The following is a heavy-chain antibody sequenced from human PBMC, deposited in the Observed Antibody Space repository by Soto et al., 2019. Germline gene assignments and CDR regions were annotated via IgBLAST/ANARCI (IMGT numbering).Heavy chain of an antibody. CDR2: IVVGSGNT. V-gene: IGHV1-58*01. D-gene: IGHD2-8*02. CDR3: ASYFLTHHGTGYFFPGFDA. CDR1: GLTFRDSA. J-gene: IGHJ3*01. Sequence: SVKVSCKASGLTFRDSAVQWVRQRRGQRVEWIGWIVVGSGNTNYAQDFQGRVTISRDMARNTVYMELSSLRSEDAAVCFCASYFLTHHGTGYFFPGFDAWGQGTLVTVSS.